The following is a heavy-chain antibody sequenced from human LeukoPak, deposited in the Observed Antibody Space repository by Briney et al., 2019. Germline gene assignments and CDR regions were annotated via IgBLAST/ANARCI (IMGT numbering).Heavy chain of an antibody. CDR1: GGSFSGYH. V-gene: IGHV4-34*01. CDR2: INDRGHT. J-gene: IGHJ4*02. CDR3: ARDPTTVVTLPYYFDF. D-gene: IGHD4-23*01. Sequence: SETLSLTCAVHGGSFSGYHWNWIRQSPEKGLEWIGEINDRGHTNYNPSLKSRVTISVDTSKKQFSLRLSSVTAADTAVYYCARDPTTVVTLPYYFDFWGQETLVAVSS.